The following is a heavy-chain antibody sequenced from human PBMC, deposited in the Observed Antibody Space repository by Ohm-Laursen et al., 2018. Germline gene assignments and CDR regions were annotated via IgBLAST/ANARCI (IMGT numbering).Heavy chain of an antibody. CDR2: ISYDGSNK. V-gene: IGHV3-30*18. CDR1: GFTFSSYG. D-gene: IGHD3-22*01. Sequence: SLRLSCAASGFTFSSYGMHWVRQAPGKGLEWVAVISYDGSNKYYADSVKGRFTISRDNSKNTLYLQMNSLRAEDTAVNYCAKEDDSSTGGYWGQGTLVTVSS. CDR3: AKEDDSSTGGY. J-gene: IGHJ4*02.